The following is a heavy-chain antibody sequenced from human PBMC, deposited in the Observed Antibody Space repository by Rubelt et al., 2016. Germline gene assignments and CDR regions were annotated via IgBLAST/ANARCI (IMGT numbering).Heavy chain of an antibody. V-gene: IGHV4-59*08. CDR3: ARHRRDSSGYYLYFDY. J-gene: IGHJ4*02. Sequence: QVQLQESGPGLVKPSETLSLTCTVSGGSISSYYWSWIRQPPGKGLEWIGYIYYSGSTNYNPSLKSRVTISVDTSKNRFSLKLSSVTAADTAVYYCARHRRDSSGYYLYFDYWGQGTLVTVSS. CDR2: IYYSGST. CDR1: GGSISSYY. D-gene: IGHD3-22*01.